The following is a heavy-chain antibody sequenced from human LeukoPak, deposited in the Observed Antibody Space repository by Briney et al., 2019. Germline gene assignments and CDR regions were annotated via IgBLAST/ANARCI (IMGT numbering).Heavy chain of an antibody. V-gene: IGHV4-39*07. J-gene: IGHJ6*03. CDR1: GGSISSSSYY. D-gene: IGHD3-10*01. Sequence: SETLSLTCTVSGGSISSSSYYWGWIRQPPGKGLEWIGSIYYSGSTYYNPSLKSRVTISVDASKNQFSLKLSSVTAADTAVYYCARGESSSSFRVGWFGENAKDYYYYYMDVWGKGTTVTVSS. CDR2: IYYSGST. CDR3: ARGESSSSFRVGWFGENAKDYYYYYMDV.